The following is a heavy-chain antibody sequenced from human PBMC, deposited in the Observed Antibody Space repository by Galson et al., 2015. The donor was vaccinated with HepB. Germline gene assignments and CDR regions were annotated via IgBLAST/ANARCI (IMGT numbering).Heavy chain of an antibody. D-gene: IGHD1-20*01. CDR3: ARENTWINYYYGMDV. V-gene: IGHV3-48*01. CDR2: ITSSSSTI. Sequence: SLRLSCAASGFTFSAYHIHWFRQAPGKGLEWVSYITSSSSTIYYADSVKGRSTISRDNANNSLYLQMNSLRAEDTAVYFCARENTWINYYYGMDVWGQGITVTVSS. J-gene: IGHJ6*02. CDR1: GFTFSAYH.